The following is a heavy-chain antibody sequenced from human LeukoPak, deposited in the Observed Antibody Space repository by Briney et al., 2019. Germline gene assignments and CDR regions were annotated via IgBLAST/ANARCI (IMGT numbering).Heavy chain of an antibody. CDR2: INHSGST. CDR3: ASSTPLTYYDFWRGLSGGYYYGMDV. J-gene: IGHJ6*02. Sequence: PSETLSLTCAVYGGSFSGYYWSWIRQPPGKGLEWIGEINHSGSTNYNPSLKSRVTISVDTSKNQFSLKLSSVTAADTAVYYCASSTPLTYYDFWRGLSGGYYYGMDVWGQGTTVTVSS. D-gene: IGHD3-3*01. CDR1: GGSFSGYY. V-gene: IGHV4-34*01.